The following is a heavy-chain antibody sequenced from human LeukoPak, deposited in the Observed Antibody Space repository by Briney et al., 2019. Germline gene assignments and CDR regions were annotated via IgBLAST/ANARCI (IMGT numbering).Heavy chain of an antibody. CDR3: ARAGQGYCTSASCYLSLDY. V-gene: IGHV4-4*02. D-gene: IGHD2-2*01. Sequence: SETLSLTCAVSGGSISSSNWWSWVRQPPGKGLEWIGQIYHSGGTNYNPSLKSRVAISVDKSKNQISLNLISVTAADTAVYYCARAGQGYCTSASCYLSLDYWGQGTLVTVSS. J-gene: IGHJ4*02. CDR2: IYHSGGT. CDR1: GGSISSSNW.